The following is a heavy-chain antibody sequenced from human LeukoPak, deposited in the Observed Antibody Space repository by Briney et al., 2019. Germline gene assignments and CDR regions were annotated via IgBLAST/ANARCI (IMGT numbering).Heavy chain of an antibody. CDR3: ARDCSGGSCYGALDI. Sequence: PSQTLSLTCTVSGASIRSGDYYWSWIRQPPGKGLEWIGYIYDSGSTYYNPSLKSRITISVDTSENRFSLKLSSVTATDTAVYYCARDCSGGSCYGALDIWGQGTMVTVSS. J-gene: IGHJ3*02. CDR2: IYDSGST. D-gene: IGHD2-15*01. CDR1: GASIRSGDYY. V-gene: IGHV4-30-4*01.